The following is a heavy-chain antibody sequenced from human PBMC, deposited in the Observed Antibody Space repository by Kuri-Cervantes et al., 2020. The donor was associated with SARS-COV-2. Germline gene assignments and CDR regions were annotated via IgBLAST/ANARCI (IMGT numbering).Heavy chain of an antibody. CDR2: IWYDGSNK. CDR3: AKAFDYDFWSGYYTGTNWFDP. CDR1: GFTFSSYG. V-gene: IGHV3-33*06. Sequence: LSLTCAASGFTFSSYGMHWVRQAPGKGLEWVAVIWYDGSNKYYADSVKGRFTISRDNSKNMLYLQMNSLRAEDTAVYYCAKAFDYDFWSGYYTGTNWFDPWGQGPLVTVSS. J-gene: IGHJ5*02. D-gene: IGHD3-3*01.